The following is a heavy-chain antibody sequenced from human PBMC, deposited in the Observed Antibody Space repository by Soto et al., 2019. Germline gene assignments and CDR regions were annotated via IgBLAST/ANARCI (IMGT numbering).Heavy chain of an antibody. CDR1: GGTFSSYA. Sequence: QVQLVQSGAEVKKPGSSVKVSCKASGGTFSSYAISWVRQAPGQGLEWMGGIIPIFGTANYAQKFQGRVTITADESTSTAYMELSSLRSEDTAVYYCAREHLVGMGCSSTSCYGDWFDPWGQGTLVTVSS. V-gene: IGHV1-69*01. J-gene: IGHJ5*02. D-gene: IGHD2-2*01. CDR3: AREHLVGMGCSSTSCYGDWFDP. CDR2: IIPIFGTA.